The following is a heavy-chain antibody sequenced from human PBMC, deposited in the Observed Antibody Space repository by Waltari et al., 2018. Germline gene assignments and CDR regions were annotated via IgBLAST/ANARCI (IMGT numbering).Heavy chain of an antibody. J-gene: IGHJ4*02. D-gene: IGHD4-17*01. CDR1: GFTFSTYV. CDR2: VRYDGSDK. CDR3: AKGATVTHGGL. V-gene: IGHV3-30*02. Sequence: QVQLVESGGGVVQPGGSLRLSCAASGFTFSTYVMQWVRQTPGKGLEWVAFVRYDGSDKHYADSVKGRFTIARDNSKNTLYLQMNSLRDEDTAIYYCAKGATVTHGGLWGQGTLVTVSS.